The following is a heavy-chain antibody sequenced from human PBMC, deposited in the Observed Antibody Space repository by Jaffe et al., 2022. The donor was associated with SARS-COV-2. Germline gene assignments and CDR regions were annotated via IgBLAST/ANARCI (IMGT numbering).Heavy chain of an antibody. J-gene: IGHJ4*02. V-gene: IGHV1-3*01. CDR2: IDAATGNT. Sequence: QVQFVQSGAEVKKPGASVKVSCEASGYTFTSYALHWVRQAPGQSLEWMGWIDAATGNTKYSQKFQGRVTITRDTSASTAYMELSSLRSEDTAVYYCASGGDSGGWYQHDYWGQGTLVTVSS. CDR1: GYTFTSYA. D-gene: IGHD3-22*01. CDR3: ASGGDSGGWYQHDY.